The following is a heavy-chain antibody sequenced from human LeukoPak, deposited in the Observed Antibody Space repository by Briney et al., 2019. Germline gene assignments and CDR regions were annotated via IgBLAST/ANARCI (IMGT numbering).Heavy chain of an antibody. CDR2: IIPILGIA. CDR1: GGTFSSYA. D-gene: IGHD2-2*01. CDR3: ARVPRYCSSTSCLLEGYYYYMDV. Sequence: ASVKVSCKASGGTFSSYAISWVRQAPGQGLEWMGRIIPILGIANYAQKFQGRVTIAADKSTSTAYMELSSLRSEDTAVYYCARVPRYCSSTSCLLEGYYYYMDVWGKGTTVTVSS. J-gene: IGHJ6*03. V-gene: IGHV1-69*04.